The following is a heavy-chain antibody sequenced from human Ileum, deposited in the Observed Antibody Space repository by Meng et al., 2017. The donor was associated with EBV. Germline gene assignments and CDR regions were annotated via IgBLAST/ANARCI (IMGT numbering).Heavy chain of an antibody. CDR3: ARGYGSGRDYFDY. CDR2: IYYSGST. D-gene: IGHD3-10*01. J-gene: IGHJ4*02. CDR1: GGSISSSNW. V-gene: IGHV4-4*02. Sequence: VQSQESGPGAVTPSGPLSLTCAVSGGSISSSNWWNWVRQPPGKGLEWIGEIYYSGSTIYNPSLKSRVTISVDKSKNLFSLKLSSVTAADTAVYYCARGYGSGRDYFDYWGQGTLVTVSS.